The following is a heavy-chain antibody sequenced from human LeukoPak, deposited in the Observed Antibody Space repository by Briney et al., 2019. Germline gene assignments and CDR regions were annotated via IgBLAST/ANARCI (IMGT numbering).Heavy chain of an antibody. D-gene: IGHD3-22*01. J-gene: IGHJ4*02. CDR2: TKSKIDGETT. CDR3: TADVADSAGYSCDY. CDR1: GFSFSNAW. V-gene: IGHV3-15*01. Sequence: PGGSLRLSCAASGFSFSNAWMTWVRQALGKGRECVGRTKSKIDGETTHYAAPVKGRFVISRDDSTNTLYLHMNSLRTEDTAVYYCTADVADSAGYSCDYWGQGTLVTVSS.